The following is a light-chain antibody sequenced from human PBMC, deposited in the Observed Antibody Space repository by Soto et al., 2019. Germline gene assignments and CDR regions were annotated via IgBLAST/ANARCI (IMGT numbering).Light chain of an antibody. V-gene: IGLV1-40*01. Sequence: QAVVTQPPSVSGAPGQRVTISCTGSSSNIGAGYDVHWYQQLPGTAPKLLIYGNSNRPSGVPDRFSGSKSGTSASLAITGLQAEDEADYYCQSYDSSLYVFGTGTKLT. J-gene: IGLJ1*01. CDR3: QSYDSSLYV. CDR2: GNS. CDR1: SSNIGAGYD.